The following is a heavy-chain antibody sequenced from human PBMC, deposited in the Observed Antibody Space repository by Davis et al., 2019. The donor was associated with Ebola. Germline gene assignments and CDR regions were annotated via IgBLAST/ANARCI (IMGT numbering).Heavy chain of an antibody. CDR1: GGTFSSYA. Sequence: ASVKVSCKASGGTFSSYAISWVRQTPGQGLEWMGWISAYNGNTNYAQKLQGRVTMTTDTSTSTAYMELRSLRSDDTAVYYCARGITMVQMYNWFDPWGQGTLVTVSS. V-gene: IGHV1-18*01. CDR2: ISAYNGNT. J-gene: IGHJ5*02. CDR3: ARGITMVQMYNWFDP. D-gene: IGHD3-10*01.